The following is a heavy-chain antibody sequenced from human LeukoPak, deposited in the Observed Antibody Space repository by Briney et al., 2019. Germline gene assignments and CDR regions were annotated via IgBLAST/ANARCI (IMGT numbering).Heavy chain of an antibody. CDR2: IGSRGDTT. Sequence: GGSLRLSCVVSGFNFRNYAMSWVRQAPGKGLEWVSGIGSRGDTTYYTDPVKGRVTISRDNSRDTLYLEFNSLRAEDTAMYYCAKDVGYFETLDYWGQGTLVTVSS. J-gene: IGHJ4*01. CDR1: GFNFRNYA. D-gene: IGHD3-9*01. CDR3: AKDVGYFETLDY. V-gene: IGHV3-23*01.